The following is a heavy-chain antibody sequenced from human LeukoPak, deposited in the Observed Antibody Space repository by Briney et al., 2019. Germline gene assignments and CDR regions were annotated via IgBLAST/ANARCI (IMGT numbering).Heavy chain of an antibody. J-gene: IGHJ4*02. CDR1: GASSRHN. D-gene: IGHD4-23*01. V-gene: IGHV4-59*11. CDR3: ASLDGGYSEAVGH. Sequence: PSETLSLTCTISGASSRHNWSWIRRPPGKGLEWIGDIYYSGSTKYNPSLKSRVTISVDASKNQFSLKLTSVTAADTAVYYCASLDGGYSEAVGHWGQGTLITVSS. CDR2: IYYSGST.